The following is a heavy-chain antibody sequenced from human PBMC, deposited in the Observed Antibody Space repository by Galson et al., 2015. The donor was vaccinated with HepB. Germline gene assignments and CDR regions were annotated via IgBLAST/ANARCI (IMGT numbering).Heavy chain of an antibody. V-gene: IGHV1-46*01. CDR1: GYSFTSYY. J-gene: IGHJ4*02. CDR3: AAYGSGRRGDFDH. CDR2: INPRDGGT. Sequence: SVKVSCKASGYSFTSYYLHRIRQAPGQGLEWMGIINPRDGGTTYAQNFQGRITMTRDLSTNTVVMELTNLRSEDTAQYYCAAYGSGRRGDFDHWGQGTLVSVSS. D-gene: IGHD3-10*01.